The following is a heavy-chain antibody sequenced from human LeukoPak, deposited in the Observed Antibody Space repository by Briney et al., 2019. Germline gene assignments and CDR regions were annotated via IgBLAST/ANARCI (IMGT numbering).Heavy chain of an antibody. CDR3: ARGYCSSTSCYDYYYMDV. CDR1: GFTFDDYG. D-gene: IGHD2-2*01. Sequence: PGGSLRLSCAASGFTFDDYGMSWVRQAPGKGLEWVSGINWNGGSTGYADSVKGRFTISRDNAKNSLYLQMNSLRAEDTALYYCARGYCSSTSCYDYYYMDVWGKGTTVTVSS. J-gene: IGHJ6*03. CDR2: INWNGGST. V-gene: IGHV3-20*04.